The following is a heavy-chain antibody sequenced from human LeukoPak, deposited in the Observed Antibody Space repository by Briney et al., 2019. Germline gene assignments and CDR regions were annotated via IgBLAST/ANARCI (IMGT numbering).Heavy chain of an antibody. V-gene: IGHV3-30*03. CDR2: ISYDGNTD. CDR1: GFIFSSYG. J-gene: IGHJ4*02. Sequence: PGRSLRLSCAGSGFIFSSYGMHWVRQAPGKGLEWVTFISYDGNTDYYADSVKGRFTISRDNSKNTLYLQMNSLRAEDSAVYYCAREYTSGYYRTFDYWGQGTVVTVSS. D-gene: IGHD3-22*01. CDR3: AREYTSGYYRTFDY.